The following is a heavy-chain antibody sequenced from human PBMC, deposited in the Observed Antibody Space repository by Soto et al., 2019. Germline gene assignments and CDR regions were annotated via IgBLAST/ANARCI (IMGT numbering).Heavy chain of an antibody. CDR2: IYYSGST. CDR3: GVRGVGGVDY. J-gene: IGHJ4*02. V-gene: IGHV4-39*01. CDR1: GGSISSSSYY. D-gene: IGHD3-10*01. Sequence: QLQLQESGPGLVKPSETLSLTCTVSGGSISSSSYYWGWIRQPPGKGLEWIGSIYYSGSTYYNPSLKSRVSISEHTSKNQFSLKLSSVTLAKPAVYYCGVRGVGGVDYWGQVTLVTVSS.